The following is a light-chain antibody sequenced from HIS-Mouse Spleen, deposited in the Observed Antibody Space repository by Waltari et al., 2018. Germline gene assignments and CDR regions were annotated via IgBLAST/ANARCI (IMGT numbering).Light chain of an antibody. CDR2: EVS. V-gene: IGLV2-18*01. J-gene: IGLJ2*01. Sequence: QSALTQPPSVSGSPGQSVTISCTGTSSDVGSYNLVSWHQQPPATAPKLMIYEVSNPPAGVPDRFSRSKSGNTASLTISGLQAEDEADYYCSLNTSSSTLVFGGGTNLTVL. CDR1: SSDVGSYNL. CDR3: SLNTSSSTLV.